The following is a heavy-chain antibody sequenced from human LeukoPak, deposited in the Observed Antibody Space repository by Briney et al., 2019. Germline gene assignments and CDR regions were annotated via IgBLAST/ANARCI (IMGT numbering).Heavy chain of an antibody. D-gene: IGHD3-10*01. J-gene: IGHJ4*02. CDR3: ITGEWRTATRLSWGDY. V-gene: IGHV3-30*02. CDR1: GFTFSSYG. Sequence: GGSLRLSCAASGFTFSSYGMHWVRQAPGKGLEWVAFIRYDGSNKYYADSVKGRFTISRDNSKNTLYLQMNSLKTEDTAVYYCITGEWRTATRLSWGDYWGQGTLVTVSS. CDR2: IRYDGSNK.